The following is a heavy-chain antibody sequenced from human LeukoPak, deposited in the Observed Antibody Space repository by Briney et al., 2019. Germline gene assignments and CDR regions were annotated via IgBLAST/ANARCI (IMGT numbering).Heavy chain of an antibody. D-gene: IGHD3-10*01. Sequence: GGSLRLSCAASGFTFSSYSMNWVRQAPGKGLEWVSSISSRSTIIYYADSVKGRFTISRDNARNSLYLQMNSLRAEDTAVYYCARESSYYNWFDPWGQGTLVTVSS. J-gene: IGHJ5*02. CDR3: ARESSYYNWFDP. CDR2: ISSRSTII. CDR1: GFTFSSYS. V-gene: IGHV3-48*01.